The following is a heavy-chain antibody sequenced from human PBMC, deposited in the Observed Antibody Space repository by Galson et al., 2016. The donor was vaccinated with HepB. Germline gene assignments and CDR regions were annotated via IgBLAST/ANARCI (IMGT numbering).Heavy chain of an antibody. V-gene: IGHV5-51*01. J-gene: IGHJ4*02. CDR2: IYPGDSAT. CDR1: GYSFSSYW. Sequence: QSGAEVKKPGESLKISCKGSGYSFSSYWIAWVRQMPGKGLEWMGIIYPGDSATRYSPSFQGQVTISADKSINTAYLQWSSLEASDTPMYYCARHGGSYYTGNHFWGQGTLVAVSS. CDR3: ARHGGSYYTGNHF. D-gene: IGHD1-26*01.